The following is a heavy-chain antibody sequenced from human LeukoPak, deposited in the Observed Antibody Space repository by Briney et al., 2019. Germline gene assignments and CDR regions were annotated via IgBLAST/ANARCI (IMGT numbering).Heavy chain of an antibody. J-gene: IGHJ3*02. CDR1: GGSISSSSYY. V-gene: IGHV4-39*01. CDR3: ARHDQHRGDAFDI. Sequence: SETLSLTCTVSGGSISSSSYYWGWIRQPPGKGLEWIGSIYYSGSTYYNPSLKSRVTISVDTSKNQFSLKLSSVTAADTAVYYCARHDQHRGDAFDIWGQGTMVTVSS. CDR2: IYYSGST.